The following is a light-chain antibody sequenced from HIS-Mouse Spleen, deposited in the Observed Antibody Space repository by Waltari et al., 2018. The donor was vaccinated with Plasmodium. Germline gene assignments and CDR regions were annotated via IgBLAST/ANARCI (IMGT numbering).Light chain of an antibody. CDR2: EGS. V-gene: IGLV2-23*03. Sequence: QSALTQPASVSGSPGQSITISCTGTSSDVGSYNLVSWYQQHPGKAPRLMIYEGSKRPSGVSNRFCCSKSGNTSALTISGLQAEDEADYSCCSYAGSSTFVYVFGTGTKVTVL. CDR3: CSYAGSSTFVYV. CDR1: SSDVGSYNL. J-gene: IGLJ1*01.